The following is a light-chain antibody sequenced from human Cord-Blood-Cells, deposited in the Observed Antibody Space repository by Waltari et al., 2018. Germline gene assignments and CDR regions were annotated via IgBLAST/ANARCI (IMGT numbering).Light chain of an antibody. V-gene: IGKV1-5*01. CDR1: QSISSW. CDR3: QQYNSYET. Sequence: DIQMTQSPSTLSASVGDRVTITCRASQSISSWLAWYQQKPGKAPKLLIYDASSLESGVPSRFSGSGSGTEFTRTISSLQPDDFATYYCQQYNSYETFGQGTKVEIK. J-gene: IGKJ1*01. CDR2: DAS.